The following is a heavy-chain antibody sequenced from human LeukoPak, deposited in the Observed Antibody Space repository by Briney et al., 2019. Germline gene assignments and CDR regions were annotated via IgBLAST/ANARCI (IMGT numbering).Heavy chain of an antibody. D-gene: IGHD6-6*01. CDR2: IIPIFGTA. V-gene: IGHV1-69*01. CDR3: ARDLGSSSPGDY. CDR1: GGTFSSYA. J-gene: IGHJ4*02. Sequence: SVKVSCKASGGTFSSYAISWVRQAPGQGREWMGGIIPIFGTANYAQKFQGRVTITADESTSTAYMELSSLRSEDTAVYYCARDLGSSSPGDYWGQGTLVTVSS.